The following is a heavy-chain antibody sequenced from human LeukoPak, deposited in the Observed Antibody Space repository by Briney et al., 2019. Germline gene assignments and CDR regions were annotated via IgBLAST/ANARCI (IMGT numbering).Heavy chain of an antibody. J-gene: IGHJ5*02. Sequence: SETLSLTCTVSGGSISSSSYYWGWSRQPPGKGLEWIGSIYYSGSTYYNPSLKSRVTISVDTSKNQFSLKLSSVTAADTAVYYCARRATYNWFDPWGQGTLVTVSS. V-gene: IGHV4-39*01. CDR3: ARRATYNWFDP. CDR2: IYYSGST. CDR1: GGSISSSSYY. D-gene: IGHD1-26*01.